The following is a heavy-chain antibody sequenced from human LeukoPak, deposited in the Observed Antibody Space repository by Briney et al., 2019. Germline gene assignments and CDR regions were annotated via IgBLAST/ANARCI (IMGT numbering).Heavy chain of an antibody. D-gene: IGHD1-1*01. CDR1: SDSTY. J-gene: IGHJ3*02. CDR3: ERGAGTITNDAFDI. Sequence: SQTLSLTXTVSSDSTYWGWIRQPTGEGLEWIGRIHTTGSTNYNPSLNSRVTISLDTSNHQLSLKLSSVTAADTAVYYCERGAGTITNDAFDIWGQGTMVTVSS. CDR2: IHTTGST. V-gene: IGHV4-61*02.